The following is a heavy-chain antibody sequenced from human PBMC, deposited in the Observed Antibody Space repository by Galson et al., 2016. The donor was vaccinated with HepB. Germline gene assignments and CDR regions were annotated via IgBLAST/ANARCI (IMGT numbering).Heavy chain of an antibody. J-gene: IGHJ4*02. CDR2: LYNSGRT. Sequence: SETLSLTCTVSGGSISSSSYYWAWIRQPPGKGLEWIGNLYNSGRTYYNPSLKSRVTISAHTSKNQVSLKLSSVTAADTAVYHCARLHTPGIAPEWGQGTLVTVSS. V-gene: IGHV4-39*01. CDR1: GGSISSSSYY. CDR3: ARLHTPGIAPE. D-gene: IGHD6-13*01.